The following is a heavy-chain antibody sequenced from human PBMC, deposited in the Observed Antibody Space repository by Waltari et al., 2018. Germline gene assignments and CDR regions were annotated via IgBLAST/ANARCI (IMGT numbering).Heavy chain of an antibody. CDR1: GGSISRSGYY. Sequence: QLQLQESGPGLVKPSETLSRTCTVSGGSISRSGYYWGWMRQSPGQGLEWIGIIHYSGSTHYNPSLRSRVTISVDTSKNHFSLELSSVTAADTAVYYCARESGRDYYLDYWGQGTLVTVSS. V-gene: IGHV4-39*07. CDR3: ARESGRDYYLDY. CDR2: IHYSGST. D-gene: IGHD3-10*01. J-gene: IGHJ4*02.